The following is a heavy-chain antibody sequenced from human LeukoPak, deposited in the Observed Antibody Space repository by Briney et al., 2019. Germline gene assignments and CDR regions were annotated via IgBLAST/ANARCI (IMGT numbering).Heavy chain of an antibody. V-gene: IGHV1-2*02. J-gene: IGHJ3*02. CDR1: GFTFTGYY. D-gene: IGHD6-13*01. CDR3: ARAAAEDDAFDI. CDR2: INPNSGGT. Sequence: ASVKVSCKASGFTFTGYYMHWVRQAPGQGLEWMGWINPNSGGTNYAQKFQGRVTMTRDTSISTAYMELSRLRSDDTAVYYCARAAAEDDAFDIWGQGTMVTVSS.